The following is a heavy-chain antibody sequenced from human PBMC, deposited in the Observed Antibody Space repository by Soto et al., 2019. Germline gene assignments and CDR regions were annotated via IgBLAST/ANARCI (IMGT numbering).Heavy chain of an antibody. V-gene: IGHV1-69*13. CDR1: GGTFSSYA. CDR2: IIPIFETP. J-gene: IGHJ6*02. Sequence: SVKVSCKASGGTFSSYAISWVRQAPGQGLEWMGGIIPIFETPSYAQKFQGRVTITADEPTSTAFMELTSLRSEDTAVYYCALPPRAGYQYGMDVWGQGTTVTVSS. CDR3: ALPPRAGYQYGMDV.